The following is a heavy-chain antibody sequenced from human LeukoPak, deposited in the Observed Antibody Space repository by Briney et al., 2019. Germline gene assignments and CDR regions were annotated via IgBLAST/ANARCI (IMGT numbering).Heavy chain of an antibody. CDR2: ISGSGGST. J-gene: IGHJ4*02. CDR1: GFTFSSYA. CDR3: AKPPGLYSRPPWGHNDY. V-gene: IGHV3-23*01. Sequence: HPGGSLRLSCAASGFTFSSYAMSWVRQAPGKGLEWVSAISGSGGSTYYADSVKGRFTISRDNSKNTLYLQMNSLRAEDTAVYYCAKPPGLYSRPPWGHNDYWGQGTLVTVSS. D-gene: IGHD6-13*01.